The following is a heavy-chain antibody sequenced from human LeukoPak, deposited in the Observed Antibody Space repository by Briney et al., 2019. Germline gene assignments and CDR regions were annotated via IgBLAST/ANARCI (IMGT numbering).Heavy chain of an antibody. Sequence: PSETLSLTCTVSGGSISSYYWSWIRQPPGKGLEWIGYIYYSGGTNYNPSLKSRVTISVDTSKNQFSLKLSSVTAADTAVYYCARVGYSSGWATGFYFDYWGQGTLVTVSS. CDR3: ARVGYSSGWATGFYFDY. D-gene: IGHD6-19*01. J-gene: IGHJ4*02. CDR1: GGSISSYY. V-gene: IGHV4-59*01. CDR2: IYYSGGT.